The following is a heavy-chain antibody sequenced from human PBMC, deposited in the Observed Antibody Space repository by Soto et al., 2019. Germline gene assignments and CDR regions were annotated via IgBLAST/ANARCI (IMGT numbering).Heavy chain of an antibody. D-gene: IGHD3-3*01. V-gene: IGHV3-21*01. CDR1: GFSFSTSI. J-gene: IGHJ4*02. Sequence: GGSLRLSCAASGFSFSTSIMYWVRQAPGKGLEWVSSISSTGSFIYYADSLKGRFTISRDNADNSLFLQMNNLRAEDTAVYYCARLSRANYDFWSGDYYFDSWGQGTLYTVSS. CDR2: ISSTGSFI. CDR3: ARLSRANYDFWSGDYYFDS.